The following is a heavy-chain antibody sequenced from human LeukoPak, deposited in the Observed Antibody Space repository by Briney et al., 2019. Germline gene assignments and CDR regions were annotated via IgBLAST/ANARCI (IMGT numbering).Heavy chain of an antibody. CDR3: ARDLVGGIWSAGF. CDR1: GFTFTGYY. CDR2: INPNSGET. D-gene: IGHD3-3*01. Sequence: ASVKVSCRTSGFTFTGYYVHWIRQAPGQGLEWMGRINPNSGETSYADRFQGRVTMTRDTSISTAYMELTSLRSDDTAVYYCARDLVGGIWSAGFWGQGSLVTVSS. V-gene: IGHV1-2*06. J-gene: IGHJ4*02.